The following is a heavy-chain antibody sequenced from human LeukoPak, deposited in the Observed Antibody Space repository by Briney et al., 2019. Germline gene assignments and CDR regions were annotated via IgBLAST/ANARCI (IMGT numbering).Heavy chain of an antibody. Sequence: PSETLSLTCTVSGGSISSYYWSWIRQPPGKGLEWIGYIYYSGSTNYNPSLKSRVTISVDTSKNQFSLKLSSVTAADTAVYYCARGADILTGYYGLNYGMDVWGQGTTVTVSS. CDR3: ARGADILTGYYGLNYGMDV. J-gene: IGHJ6*02. CDR2: IYYSGST. D-gene: IGHD3-9*01. V-gene: IGHV4-59*01. CDR1: GGSISSYY.